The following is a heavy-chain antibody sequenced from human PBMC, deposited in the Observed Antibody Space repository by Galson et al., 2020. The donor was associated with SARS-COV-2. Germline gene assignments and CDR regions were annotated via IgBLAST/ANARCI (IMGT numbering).Heavy chain of an antibody. CDR2: ISNRGSTI. CDR3: ARSPPASTSGTSIYFDY. D-gene: IGHD3-10*01. Sequence: GGSLRLSCAVSGFTVSSFEMSWVRQAPGKGLEWLSYISNRGSTIHYGDSVKGRFTISRDSAKNSLILQMNSLRAEDTAVYYCARSPPASTSGTSIYFDYWGQGTQVTVSS. J-gene: IGHJ4*02. V-gene: IGHV3-48*03. CDR1: GFTVSSFE.